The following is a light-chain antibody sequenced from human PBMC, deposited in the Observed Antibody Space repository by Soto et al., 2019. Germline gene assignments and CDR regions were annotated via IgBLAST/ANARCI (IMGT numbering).Light chain of an antibody. J-gene: IGLJ2*01. CDR2: ADN. V-gene: IGLV6-57*02. CDR3: QSYDTKSVI. CDR1: GGTVASNY. Sequence: NFMLTQPHSVSESPGKTVTISCTGSGGTVASNYVQWYQQRPGSAPTAVIYADNERPSGVPDRFSGSIDRSSNSASLTIPGLKPEDEADYYCQSYDTKSVIFGGGTKLTVL.